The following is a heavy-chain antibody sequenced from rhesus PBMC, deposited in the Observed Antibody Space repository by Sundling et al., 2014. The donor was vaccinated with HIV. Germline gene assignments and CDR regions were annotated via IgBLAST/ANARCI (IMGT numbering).Heavy chain of an antibody. J-gene: IGHJ6*01. CDR2: IYWDDDK. D-gene: IGHD2-8*01. V-gene: IGHV2-174*02. CDR1: GFSLSTGGLG. Sequence: QVTLKESGPVLVKPTQTLTLTCSFSGFSLSTGGLGVGWIRQPPGKTLEWLAHIYWDDDKRYNTSLKSRLTISKDTSKNQVVLTMTNMDPMDTATYYCARSLGYCEGGVCYAGYGLDSWGQGVVVTVSS. CDR3: ARSLGYCEGGVCYAGYGLDS.